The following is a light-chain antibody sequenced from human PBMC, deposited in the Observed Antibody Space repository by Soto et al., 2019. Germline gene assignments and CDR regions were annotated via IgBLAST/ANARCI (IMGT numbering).Light chain of an antibody. Sequence: EIVMTQSPATLSVSPGERATLSCRASHSVSSKLAWYQQKPGQAPRLLIYGASTRATGIPARFSGSGSGTEFTLSISSLQSEDFAVYYCQQYYNWPPITFGQGTKVDI. CDR2: GAS. J-gene: IGKJ1*01. CDR3: QQYYNWPPIT. V-gene: IGKV3-15*01. CDR1: HSVSSK.